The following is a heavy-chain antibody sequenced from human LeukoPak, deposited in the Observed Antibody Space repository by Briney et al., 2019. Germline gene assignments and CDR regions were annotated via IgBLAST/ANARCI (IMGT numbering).Heavy chain of an antibody. CDR2: MRYDGST. CDR3: ARGGEYSSEYNWFDP. Sequence: PSETLSLTCIVSGGSISTHYRNWIRQPPGEGLEWIGYMRYDGSTNYNPSLKSRVIISMDTSKNQLSLKLTSVTAADTAVYYCARGGEYSSEYNWFDPWGQGTPVTVSS. CDR1: GGSISTHY. J-gene: IGHJ5*02. D-gene: IGHD6-25*01. V-gene: IGHV4-59*11.